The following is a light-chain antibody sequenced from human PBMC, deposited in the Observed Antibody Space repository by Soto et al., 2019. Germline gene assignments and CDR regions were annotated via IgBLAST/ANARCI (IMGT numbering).Light chain of an antibody. CDR2: KAS. CDR3: HQYNSYPWT. CDR1: QSISSG. Sequence: DIQMTQSPSTLSPSVGDRVTITCRASQSISSGLAWYQRKLGKAPKLLIYKASSLESGVPSRFSGSGSGTEFTLTISSLQPDDFATYYCHQYNSYPWTFGQGTKVEIK. J-gene: IGKJ1*01. V-gene: IGKV1-5*03.